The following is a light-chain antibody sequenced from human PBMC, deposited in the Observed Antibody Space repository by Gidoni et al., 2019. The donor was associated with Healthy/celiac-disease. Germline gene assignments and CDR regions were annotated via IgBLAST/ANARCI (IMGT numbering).Light chain of an antibody. J-gene: IGLJ2*01. CDR2: EVS. V-gene: IGLV2-8*01. Sequence: QSALTQPPSASGPPGQSVTLSCTGTSSDVGGYNYVPWYQQHPGKAPKLMIYEVSKRPSGVPDRFSGSKSGNTASLTVSGLQAEDEADYYCSSYAGSNVVFGGGTKLTVL. CDR3: SSYAGSNVV. CDR1: SSDVGGYNY.